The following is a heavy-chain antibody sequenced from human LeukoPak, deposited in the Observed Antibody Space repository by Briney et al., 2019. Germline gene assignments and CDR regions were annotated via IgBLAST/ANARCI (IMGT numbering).Heavy chain of an antibody. D-gene: IGHD1-26*01. CDR3: ARLGELLGLYYFDY. CDR2: INHSGST. J-gene: IGHJ4*02. CDR1: GGSFSGYY. V-gene: IGHV4-34*01. Sequence: SETLSLTCAVYGGSFSGYYWSWIRQPPGKGLEWIGEINHSGSTNYNPSLKSRATISVDTSKNQFSLKLSSVTAADTAVYYCARLGELLGLYYFDYWGQGTLVTVSS.